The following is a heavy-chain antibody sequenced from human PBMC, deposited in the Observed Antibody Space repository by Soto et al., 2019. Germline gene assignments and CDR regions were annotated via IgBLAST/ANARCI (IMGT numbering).Heavy chain of an antibody. Sequence: ASVKVSCKASGYTFTSYYMHWVRQAPGQGLEWMGIINPSGGSTSYAQKFQGRVTMTRDTSTSTVYMELSSLRSEDTAVYYCARGFATCYYDSSGYSRNYFDYWGQGTLVTVSS. CDR1: GYTFTSYY. D-gene: IGHD3-22*01. V-gene: IGHV1-46*01. J-gene: IGHJ4*02. CDR3: ARGFATCYYDSSGYSRNYFDY. CDR2: INPSGGST.